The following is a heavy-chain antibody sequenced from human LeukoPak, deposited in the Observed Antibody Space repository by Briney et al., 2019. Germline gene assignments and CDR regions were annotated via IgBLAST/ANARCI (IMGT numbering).Heavy chain of an antibody. J-gene: IGHJ6*03. Sequence: SETLSLTCTVSGGSTSSYYWSWIRQPPGKGLEWIGYFYYSGNTNYNPSLKSRVTISVDTSKNQFYLKLSSVTAADTAVYYCASIAAAAGARLNYYYYYMDVWGKGTTVTISS. V-gene: IGHV4-59*12. CDR1: GGSTSSYY. CDR2: FYYSGNT. CDR3: ASIAAAAGARLNYYYYYMDV. D-gene: IGHD6-13*01.